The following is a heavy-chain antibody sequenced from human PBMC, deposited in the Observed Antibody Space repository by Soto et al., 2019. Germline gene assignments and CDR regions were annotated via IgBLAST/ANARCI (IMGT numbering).Heavy chain of an antibody. CDR1: GFSLTTGGVG. J-gene: IGHJ4*02. CDR3: AHSAIVPAASTGLHFFDWLFEFVY. CDR2: IYGNDDK. D-gene: IGHD3-9*01. Sequence: SGPTLVNPTQTLTLTCTFSGFSLTTGGVGVGWIRQPPGKAPEWLALIYGNDDKRYSPSLRSRLTVTKDTSKNQVVLTMTNMDPVDTATYYCAHSAIVPAASTGLHFFDWLFEFVYWGQGTLVTVSS. V-gene: IGHV2-5*01.